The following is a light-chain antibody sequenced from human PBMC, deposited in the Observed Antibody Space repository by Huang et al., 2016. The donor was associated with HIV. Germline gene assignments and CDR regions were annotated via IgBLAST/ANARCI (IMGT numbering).Light chain of an antibody. Sequence: EIVLTQSPGTLSLSPGERATLSCRASQIVSSNYLAWYQQKPGQAPRLLIYNTSNRATGIPDRFSGSGSGTDFTLTISRLEPEDFAVYYCQQFGTSPWTFGQGTNVEIK. CDR2: NTS. CDR3: QQFGTSPWT. CDR1: QIVSSNY. V-gene: IGKV3-20*01. J-gene: IGKJ1*01.